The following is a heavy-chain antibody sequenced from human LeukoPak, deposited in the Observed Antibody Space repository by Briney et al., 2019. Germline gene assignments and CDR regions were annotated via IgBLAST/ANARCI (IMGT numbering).Heavy chain of an antibody. Sequence: PGGSLRLSCAASGFLLSNYGMHWVRQAPGKGLELVALIWSGGSKTSYADSVKDRFTISRDISRNTVYLQMNSLRPEDTALYYCARDADTTAFYWYFDLWGRGTLVTVSS. CDR2: IWSGGSKT. J-gene: IGHJ2*01. D-gene: IGHD2/OR15-2a*01. V-gene: IGHV3-33*01. CDR1: GFLLSNYG. CDR3: ARDADTTAFYWYFDL.